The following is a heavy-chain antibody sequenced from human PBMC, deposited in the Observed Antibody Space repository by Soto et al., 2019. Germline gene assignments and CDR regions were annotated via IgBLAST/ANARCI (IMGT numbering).Heavy chain of an antibody. J-gene: IGHJ6*02. CDR1: GFTFNDYS. Sequence: PGGSLRLSCEASGFTFNDYSMDWVRQAPEKGLEWVSSISSSGTYIYYADSVKGRFAISRDNANNVMYLQMDTLRAEDTAVYYCVRAGHVFDVHYYGMDLWGQGTKVTVS. V-gene: IGHV3-21*01. CDR3: VRAGHVFDVHYYGMDL. D-gene: IGHD3-10*01. CDR2: ISSSGTYI.